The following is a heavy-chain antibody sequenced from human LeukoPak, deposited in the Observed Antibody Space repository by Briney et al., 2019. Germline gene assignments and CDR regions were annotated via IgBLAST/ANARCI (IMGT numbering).Heavy chain of an antibody. J-gene: IGHJ4*02. D-gene: IGHD2-21*01. V-gene: IGHV3-66*01. CDR1: GFTVSINY. CDR2: IYSGGST. Sequence: GGSLRLSCIAAGFTVSINYMSWVRQVPGGGLGWVSVIYSGGSTSYAGSVKGRFTISRDNSKNTLYLQMNSLRAEDTAVYYCARFTHGGDFDYWGQGTLVTVSS. CDR3: ARFTHGGDFDY.